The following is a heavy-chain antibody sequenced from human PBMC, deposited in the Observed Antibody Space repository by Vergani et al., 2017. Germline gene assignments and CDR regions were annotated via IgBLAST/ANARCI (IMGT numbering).Heavy chain of an antibody. CDR3: ARHSXVEWLVKLGWIDP. CDR2: IYYSGST. Sequence: QLQLQESGPGLVKPSATLSLTCSVSGASIRSSNYYWGWIRQPPGKGLEWIASIYYSGSTYYNPSLKSRVTISVDTSKNQFSLKLSSVTAAVTAVYFCARHSXVEWLVKLGWIDPWGQGILVTVSS. J-gene: IGHJ5*02. V-gene: IGHV4-39*01. D-gene: IGHD6-19*01. CDR1: GASIRSSNYY.